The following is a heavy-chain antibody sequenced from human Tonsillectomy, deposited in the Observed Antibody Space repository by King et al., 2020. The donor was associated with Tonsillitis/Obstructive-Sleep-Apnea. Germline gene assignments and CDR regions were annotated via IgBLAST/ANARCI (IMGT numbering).Heavy chain of an antibody. J-gene: IGHJ3*02. V-gene: IGHV3-21*01. CDR3: ARESVEFLEWLLSGDAFDI. Sequence: VQLVESGGGLVKPWGSLRLSCAASGFTFRNYRMNWVRQAPGEGLECVSSIGTSDCYIASVDSVKGRFTISRDNAKNTLYLQMSSLRDEDTAVYYCARESVEFLEWLLSGDAFDIWGQGTMVTVSS. CDR1: GFTFRNYR. D-gene: IGHD3-3*01. CDR2: IGTSDCYI.